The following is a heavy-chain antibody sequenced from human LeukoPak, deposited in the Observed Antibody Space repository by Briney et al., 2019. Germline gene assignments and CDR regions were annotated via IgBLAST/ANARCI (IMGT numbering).Heavy chain of an antibody. CDR1: GGSISSSSYY. V-gene: IGHV4-39*02. CDR3: ARDVGFLAQGAFDI. J-gene: IGHJ3*02. Sequence: KPSETLSLTCTVSGGSISSSSYYWGWIRQPPGKGLEWIGSIYYSGSTYYNPSIKSRVTISVDTSKNQFSLKLSSVTAADTAVYYCARDVGFLAQGAFDIWGQGTMVTVSS. CDR2: IYYSGST. D-gene: IGHD3-3*01.